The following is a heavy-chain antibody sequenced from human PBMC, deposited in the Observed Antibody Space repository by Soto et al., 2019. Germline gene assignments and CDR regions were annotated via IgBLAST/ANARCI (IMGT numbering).Heavy chain of an antibody. CDR2: IIPIFGTA. Sequence: QVQLVQSGAEVKKPGSSVKVSCKASGGTFSSYAISWVRQAPGQGLEWMGGIIPIFGTANFAQKFQGRVTITADESTSTAYMEVSRLRSEDTAVYYCARGLVPAAIVGGWFDPWGQGTLVTVSS. D-gene: IGHD2-2*01. CDR3: ARGLVPAAIVGGWFDP. CDR1: GGTFSSYA. V-gene: IGHV1-69*01. J-gene: IGHJ5*02.